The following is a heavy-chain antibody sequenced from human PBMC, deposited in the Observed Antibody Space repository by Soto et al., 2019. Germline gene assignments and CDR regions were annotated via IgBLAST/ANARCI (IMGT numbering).Heavy chain of an antibody. Sequence: GGSLRLSCSASGFPFSDYGMSWVRQAPGKGLEWVSAISGSGSTFYADSVKGRFTISRDNSKNTLYLQMNSLRAEDTAVYYCAKDYLRWAQSWGQGTLVTVSS. CDR1: GFPFSDYG. CDR2: ISGSGST. D-gene: IGHD1-26*01. V-gene: IGHV3-23*01. J-gene: IGHJ5*02. CDR3: AKDYLRWAQS.